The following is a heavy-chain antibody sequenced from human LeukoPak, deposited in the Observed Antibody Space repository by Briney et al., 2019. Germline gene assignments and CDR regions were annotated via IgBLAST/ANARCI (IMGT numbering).Heavy chain of an antibody. CDR3: AKGGGSFYHWFDP. V-gene: IGHV3-23*01. CDR1: GFTFSSYA. D-gene: IGHD2-15*01. CDR2: ISGSGGYT. Sequence: GGSLRLSCAASGFTFSSYAMNWVRQAPGKGLEWVSSISGSGGYTNYADSVKGRLTISRDSSKNTLYLQMNSLRAEDAAVYYCAKGGGSFYHWFDPWGQGTLVTVSS. J-gene: IGHJ5*02.